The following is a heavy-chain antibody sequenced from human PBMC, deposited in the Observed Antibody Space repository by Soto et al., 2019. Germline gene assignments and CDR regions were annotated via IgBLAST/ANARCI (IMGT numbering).Heavy chain of an antibody. CDR2: ISAYNGNT. Sequence: ASVKVSCKASGYTFTSYGISWVRQAPGQGLEWMGWISAYNGNTNYAQKLQGRVTMTTDTSTSTVYMELSSLRSEDTAVYYCARGATMVRGVIITFYYYYYMDVWGKGTTVPVSS. CDR3: ARGATMVRGVIITFYYYYYMDV. CDR1: GYTFTSYG. J-gene: IGHJ6*03. V-gene: IGHV1-18*01. D-gene: IGHD3-10*01.